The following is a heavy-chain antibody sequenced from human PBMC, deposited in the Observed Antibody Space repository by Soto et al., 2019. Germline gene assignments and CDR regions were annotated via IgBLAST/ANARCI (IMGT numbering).Heavy chain of an antibody. CDR1: GGSFSGYY. CDR3: ARGPDCSSTSCAIDY. D-gene: IGHD2-2*01. V-gene: IGHV4-34*01. CDR2: INHSGST. Sequence: PSETLSLTCDVYGGSFSGYYWSWIRQPPGKGLDWIGEINHSGSTNYNPSLKSRVTISVDTSKNQFSLKLNSVTAADTAVYYCARGPDCSSTSCAIDYWGQGTLVTVSS. J-gene: IGHJ4*02.